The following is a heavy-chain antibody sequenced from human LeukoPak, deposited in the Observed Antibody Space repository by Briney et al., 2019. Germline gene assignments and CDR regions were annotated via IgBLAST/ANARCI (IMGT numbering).Heavy chain of an antibody. CDR1: GDSVSSNSAA. J-gene: IGHJ1*01. V-gene: IGHV6-1*01. CDR3: ARGGGKGYYDEYFQH. D-gene: IGHD1-26*01. Sequence: SQTLSLPCAISGDSVSSNSAAGNWVRQSPSRGLEWLGRTYYRSKWYNDYAVSLKSRITFNQDTSKNQFSLQLNSVTPEDTAVYYCARGGGKGYYDEYFQHWGQGTPVLVSS. CDR2: TYYRSKWYN.